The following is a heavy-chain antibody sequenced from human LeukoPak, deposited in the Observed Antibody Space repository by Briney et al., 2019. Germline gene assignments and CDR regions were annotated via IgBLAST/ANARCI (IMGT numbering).Heavy chain of an antibody. CDR2: INPNSGGT. Sequence: VASVKVSCKASGYTFTGYYMHWVRQAPGQGLEWMGWINPNSGGTNYAQKFQGWVTMTRDTSISTAYMELSRLRSDDTAVYYCARDRGSSWDYYYYGMDVWGQGTTVTVSS. J-gene: IGHJ6*02. D-gene: IGHD6-13*01. CDR1: GYTFTGYY. CDR3: ARDRGSSWDYYYYGMDV. V-gene: IGHV1-2*04.